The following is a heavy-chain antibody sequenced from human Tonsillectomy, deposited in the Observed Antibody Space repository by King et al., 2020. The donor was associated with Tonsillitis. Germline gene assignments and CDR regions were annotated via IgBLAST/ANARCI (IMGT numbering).Heavy chain of an antibody. CDR2: IYTGDSDT. Sequence: VQLVESGAEVKKPGESLKISCKGSGYNFTNDWIGWVRQMPGKGLEWMGIIYTGDSDTKYSPSFQGQVTLSADKSISTAYLQWSSLKASDTAMYYCARHRLFGGPWAFDIWGQGTMVTVSS. CDR3: ARHRLFGGPWAFDI. V-gene: IGHV5-51*01. J-gene: IGHJ3*02. D-gene: IGHD3-3*01. CDR1: GYNFTNDW.